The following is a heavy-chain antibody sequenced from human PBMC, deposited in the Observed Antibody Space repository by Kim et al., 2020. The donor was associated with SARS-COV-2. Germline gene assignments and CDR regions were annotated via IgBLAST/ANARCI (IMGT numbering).Heavy chain of an antibody. V-gene: IGHV4-34*01. CDR2: INHNEFT. D-gene: IGHD2-15*01. J-gene: IGHJ4*02. CDR3: ARLHCSGGSCYSGYGRRDY. Sequence: SETLSLTCAVFGGSFSGHYWTWIRQPPGKGLEWIGEINHNEFTNYNPSLKSRVTASVDTSKNQVSLKLSSVTAADTAVYYCARLHCSGGSCYSGYGRRDYWSQGTLVTVSS. CDR1: GGSFSGHY.